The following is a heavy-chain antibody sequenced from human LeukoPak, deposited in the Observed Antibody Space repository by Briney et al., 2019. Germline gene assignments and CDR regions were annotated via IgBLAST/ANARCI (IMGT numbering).Heavy chain of an antibody. V-gene: IGHV4-59*01. D-gene: IGHD5-18*01. CDR2: IYHTGGT. CDR1: GASINSYY. Sequence: PSETLPLTCSVSGASINSYYWTWIRQFPGKGLEWIGYIYHTGGTNYSPSLRSRVTISIDTSQSQFSLKLNSVTAADTAIYYCTRLPPFTAFFDFWGQGILVSVSS. J-gene: IGHJ4*02. CDR3: TRLPPFTAFFDF.